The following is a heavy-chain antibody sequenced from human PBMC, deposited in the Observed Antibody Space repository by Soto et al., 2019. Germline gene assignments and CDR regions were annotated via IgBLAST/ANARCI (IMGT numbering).Heavy chain of an antibody. Sequence: SETLSLTCTVSGGSVSSGSYYWSWIRQPPGKGLEWIGSIYYSGSTYYNPSLKSRVTISVDTSKNQFSLKLSSVTAADTAVYYCASLISPTTYYDILTGYYNGYYYYYGMDVWGQGTTVT. CDR1: GGSVSSGSYY. D-gene: IGHD3-9*01. J-gene: IGHJ6*02. V-gene: IGHV4-39*01. CDR2: IYYSGST. CDR3: ASLISPTTYYDILTGYYNGYYYYYGMDV.